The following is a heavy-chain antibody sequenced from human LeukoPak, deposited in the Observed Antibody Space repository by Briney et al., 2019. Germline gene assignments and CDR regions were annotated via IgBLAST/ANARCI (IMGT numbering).Heavy chain of an antibody. CDR1: GYTFTTYG. CDR3: ARVGGGSYYFYFDY. D-gene: IGHD1-26*01. J-gene: IGHJ4*02. V-gene: IGHV1-18*01. CDR2: ISAYNGYT. Sequence: ASVTVSFTASGYTFTTYGLSWVRQAPGQGLEWMGWISAYNGYTNYAQKLQGRLTMTTDTSTSTAYMELRSLRSDDTAVYYCARVGGGSYYFYFDYWGQGTLVTVSS.